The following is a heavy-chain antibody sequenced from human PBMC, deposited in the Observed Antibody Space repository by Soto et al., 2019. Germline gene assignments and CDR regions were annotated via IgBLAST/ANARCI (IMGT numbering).Heavy chain of an antibody. CDR1: GGSLSDYF. Sequence: PSETLSLTCVVSGGSLSDYFWSWIRQPPGMALEWIGEINHLGSINYNPSLKSRVTVSVDTSKNQFSLTLNSVTAADTATYYCARGGISHWAYFYYMDVWDRGTTVTVAS. CDR2: INHLGSI. J-gene: IGHJ6*03. V-gene: IGHV4-34*01. D-gene: IGHD2-21*01. CDR3: ARGGISHWAYFYYMDV.